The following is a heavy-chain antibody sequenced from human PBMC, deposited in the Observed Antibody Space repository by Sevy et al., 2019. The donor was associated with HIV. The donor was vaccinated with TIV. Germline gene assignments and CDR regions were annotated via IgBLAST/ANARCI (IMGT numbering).Heavy chain of an antibody. CDR3: ARGRKTTQEWLEELDYYYGMDV. CDR1: GFTFSTYD. V-gene: IGHV3-30*02. J-gene: IGHJ6*02. CDR2: IRYDGSNK. D-gene: IGHD2-8*01. Sequence: GGSLRLSCAASGFTFSTYDMHWVRQAPGKGLEWVAYIRYDGSNKYYGDSVRGRFTISRDNSKSTLYVQLNSLRAEDTVVYYCARGRKTTQEWLEELDYYYGMDVWGQGTSVTVSS.